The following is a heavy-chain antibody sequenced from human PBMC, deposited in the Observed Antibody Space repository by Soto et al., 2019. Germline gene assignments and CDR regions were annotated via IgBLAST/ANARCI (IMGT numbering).Heavy chain of an antibody. Sequence: QVQLVESGGGVVQPGRSLRLSCAASGFTFNTYSMDWVRQAPGKGLEWVAVISYAGSNKYYADSVKGRFTISRDNSKNTLYLQMNSLRADDTAVYYCARCRGSDVDYGYYSGLDVWGQGTTVTVSS. J-gene: IGHJ6*02. V-gene: IGHV3-30-3*01. CDR2: ISYAGSNK. CDR1: GFTFNTYS. CDR3: ARCRGSDVDYGYYSGLDV. D-gene: IGHD4-17*01.